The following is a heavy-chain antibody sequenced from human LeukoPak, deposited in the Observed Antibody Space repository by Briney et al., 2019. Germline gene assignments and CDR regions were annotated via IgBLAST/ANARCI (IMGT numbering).Heavy chain of an antibody. Sequence: SETLSLTCTVSGGSISSYYWNWIRQPAGKGLEWIGHIYTSGSTNYNSSPKSRVTLSVDTSKNRFSVKLNSVIAADTAMYYCARGVYLGNGYYFDYWGQGTLVTVSS. V-gene: IGHV4-4*07. CDR3: ARGVYLGNGYYFDY. CDR1: GGSISSYY. J-gene: IGHJ4*02. CDR2: IYTSGST. D-gene: IGHD2-8*01.